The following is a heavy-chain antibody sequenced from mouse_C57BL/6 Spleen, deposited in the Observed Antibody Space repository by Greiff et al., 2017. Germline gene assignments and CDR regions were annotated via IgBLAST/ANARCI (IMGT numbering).Heavy chain of an antibody. CDR2: IHPNSGST. D-gene: IGHD2-3*01. CDR1: GYTFTSYW. V-gene: IGHV1-64*01. J-gene: IGHJ4*01. Sequence: QVQLKQPGAELVKPGASVKLSCKASGYTFTSYWMHWVKQRPGQGLEWIGMIHPNSGSTNYNEKFKSKATLTVDKSSSTAYMQLSSLTSEDSAVYYCARDDGYRMDYWGQGTSVTVSS. CDR3: ARDDGYRMDY.